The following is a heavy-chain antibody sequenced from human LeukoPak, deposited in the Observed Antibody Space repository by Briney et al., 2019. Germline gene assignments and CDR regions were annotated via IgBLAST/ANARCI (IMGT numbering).Heavy chain of an antibody. J-gene: IGHJ6*02. CDR2: VFDSGGT. CDR1: GGSISNYW. D-gene: IGHD5-18*01. CDR3: AREKFGAGYSYGYYYYGMDV. Sequence: SETLSLTCTVSGGSISNYWWSWIRQPPGKGLEWIGYVFDSGGTNYNPSLKSRVTISVDTSKNQFSLKLSSVTAADTAVYYCAREKFGAGYSYGYYYYGMDVWGQGTTVTVSS. V-gene: IGHV4-59*12.